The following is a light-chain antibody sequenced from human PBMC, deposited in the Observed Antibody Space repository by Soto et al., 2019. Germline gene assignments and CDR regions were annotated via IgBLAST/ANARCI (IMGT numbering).Light chain of an antibody. CDR1: SSDVGGYNY. CDR3: CSYAGSYTKV. J-gene: IGLJ2*01. CDR2: DVS. V-gene: IGLV2-11*01. Sequence: QSALTQPRSVSGSPGQSVTISCTGTSSDVGGYNYVSWYQQHPGKAPKVMIYDVSKRPSGVPDRFTGSKSASTASLTISGLQAEDEADYYCCSYAGSYTKVFGGGTKLTVL.